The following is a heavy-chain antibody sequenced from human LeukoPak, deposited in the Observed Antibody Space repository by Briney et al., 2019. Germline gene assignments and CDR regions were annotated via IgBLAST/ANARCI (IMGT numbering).Heavy chain of an antibody. V-gene: IGHV1-2*06. D-gene: IGHD4-17*01. CDR3: ARDSTVTTFRGCVDP. CDR1: GYTFTGYH. J-gene: IGHJ5*02. CDR2: INPNSGDT. Sequence: ASVKVSCKASGYTFTGYHMHWVRQAPGQGLEWMGRINPNSGDTNYAQKFQGRVTMTRDTSTSTVYMEMSSLRSEDTAVYYCARDSTVTTFRGCVDPWGQGTLVTVSS.